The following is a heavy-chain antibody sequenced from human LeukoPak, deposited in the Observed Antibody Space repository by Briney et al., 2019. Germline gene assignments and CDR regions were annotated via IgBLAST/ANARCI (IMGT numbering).Heavy chain of an antibody. D-gene: IGHD3-10*01. V-gene: IGHV3-30*02. Sequence: PGGSLRLSCAASGFTFSSYGMHWVRQAPGKGLEWVAFIRYDGSNKYYADSVKGRFTISRDNSKYTLYLQMNSLRAEDTAVYYRAKDSRTYYFGSGSFSLPKRPLGYFDYWGQGTLVTVSS. CDR3: AKDSRTYYFGSGSFSLPKRPLGYFDY. J-gene: IGHJ4*02. CDR2: IRYDGSNK. CDR1: GFTFSSYG.